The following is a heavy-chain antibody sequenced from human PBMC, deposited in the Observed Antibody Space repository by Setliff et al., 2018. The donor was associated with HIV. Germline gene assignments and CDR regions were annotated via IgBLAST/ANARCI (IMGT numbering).Heavy chain of an antibody. CDR3: ARGRKKTLAVSGTRYFDF. CDR2: VTHSGST. CDR1: GGSLSGFY. Sequence: SETLSLTCAVYGGSLSGFYWTFIRQSPGKGLEWIGEVTHSGSTTYDPSLKSRITISVDTSKNQFSLKLTSVTAADMGVYYCARGRKKTLAVSGTRYFDFWSQGTLVTV. J-gene: IGHJ4*02. V-gene: IGHV4-34*01. D-gene: IGHD6-19*01.